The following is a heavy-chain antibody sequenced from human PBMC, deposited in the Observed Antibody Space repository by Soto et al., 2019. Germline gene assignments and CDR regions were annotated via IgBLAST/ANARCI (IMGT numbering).Heavy chain of an antibody. D-gene: IGHD1-1*01. V-gene: IGHV1-69*01. CDR2: IIPIFGTA. Sequence: QVQLVQSGAEVKKPGSSVKVSSKASGGTFSSYAISWVRQAPGQGLEWMGGIIPIFGTANYAQKFQGRVTITADESTSTAYMELSSLRSEDTAVYSCASWTGTTPIDAFDIWGQGTMVTVSS. CDR3: ASWTGTTPIDAFDI. J-gene: IGHJ3*02. CDR1: GGTFSSYA.